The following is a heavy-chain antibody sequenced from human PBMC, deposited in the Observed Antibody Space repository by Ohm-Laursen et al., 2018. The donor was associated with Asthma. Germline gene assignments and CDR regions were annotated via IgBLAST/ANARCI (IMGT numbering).Heavy chain of an antibody. CDR3: ANDDSGSYYGGESY. V-gene: IGHV3-23*01. Sequence: SLRLSCAASGFTLSRYAMSWVRQAPGKGPEWVSILLGSGVTTYYADSVKGRFTISRDSSKNTLFLQMNSLRPEDTAVYYCANDDSGSYYGGESYWGQGTLVTVSS. J-gene: IGHJ4*02. CDR1: GFTLSRYA. CDR2: LLGSGVTT. D-gene: IGHD1-26*01.